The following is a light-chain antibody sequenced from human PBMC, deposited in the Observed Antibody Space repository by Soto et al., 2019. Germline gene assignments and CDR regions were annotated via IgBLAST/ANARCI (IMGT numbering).Light chain of an antibody. CDR2: EVT. CDR3: SSYTSSSSWV. Sequence: QSVLTQPASVSGSPGQSITISCTGTNSDVGAYNYVSWYQQHSGKAPKLIIYEVTNRPSGVSNRFSASKSGNTASLTIFGLQAEDEADYYCSSYTSSSSWVFGGGTKLTVL. V-gene: IGLV2-14*01. CDR1: NSDVGAYNY. J-gene: IGLJ3*02.